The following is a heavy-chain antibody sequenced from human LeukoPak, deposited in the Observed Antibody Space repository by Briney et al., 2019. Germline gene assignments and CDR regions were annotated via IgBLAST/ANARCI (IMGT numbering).Heavy chain of an antibody. V-gene: IGHV3-11*04. J-gene: IGHJ6*02. CDR2: ISSSGSTI. D-gene: IGHD6-13*01. CDR3: ARAAAGMFLYYYGMDV. CDR1: GFTFSDYY. Sequence: GGSLRLSCAASGFTFSDYYMSWIRQAPGKGLEWVSYISSSGSTIYYADSVKGRFTISRDNAKNSLYLQMNSLRAEDTAVYYCARAAAGMFLYYYGMDVWGQGTTVTVSS.